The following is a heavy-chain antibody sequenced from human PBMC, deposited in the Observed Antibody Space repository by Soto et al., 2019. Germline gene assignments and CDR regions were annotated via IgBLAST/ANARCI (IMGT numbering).Heavy chain of an antibody. V-gene: IGHV3-53*01. J-gene: IGHJ6*02. D-gene: IGHD4-4*01. CDR1: GFTVSSNY. CDR3: ARRSNSQYAMDV. CDR2: IYSGGST. Sequence: PGGSLRLSCAASGFTVSSNYMSWVRQAPGKGLEWVSVIYSGGSTYYADSVKGQVTISADKSISTAYLQWSSLKASDTAMYYCARRSNSQYAMDVWGQGTTVTVS.